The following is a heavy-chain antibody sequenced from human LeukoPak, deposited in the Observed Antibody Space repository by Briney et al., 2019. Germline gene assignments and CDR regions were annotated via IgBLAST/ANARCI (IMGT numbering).Heavy chain of an antibody. Sequence: GGSLRLSCAASGFTFSSYTMNWVRQAPGKGLEWVSYISSSSSTIHYADSVKGRLTISRDNAKNSLYLQMNSLRDEDTAVYYCARYVDTTMLTWGQGTLVTVSS. J-gene: IGHJ4*02. D-gene: IGHD5-18*01. CDR2: ISSSSSTI. CDR1: GFTFSSYT. V-gene: IGHV3-48*02. CDR3: ARYVDTTMLT.